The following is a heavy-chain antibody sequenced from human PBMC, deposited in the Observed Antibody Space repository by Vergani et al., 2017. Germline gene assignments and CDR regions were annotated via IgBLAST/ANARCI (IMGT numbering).Heavy chain of an antibody. J-gene: IGHJ4*02. CDR1: GFTFSSYG. Sequence: QVQLVESGGGVVQPGRSLRLSCAASGFTFSSYGMHWVRQAPGKGLEWVAVISYDGSNKYYADSVKGRFTISRDNSKNTLYLQMNSLRAEDTAVYYCATPNYYAGVYYFDYWGQGTLVTVSS. CDR2: ISYDGSNK. D-gene: IGHD3-10*01. CDR3: ATPNYYAGVYYFDY. V-gene: IGHV3-30*03.